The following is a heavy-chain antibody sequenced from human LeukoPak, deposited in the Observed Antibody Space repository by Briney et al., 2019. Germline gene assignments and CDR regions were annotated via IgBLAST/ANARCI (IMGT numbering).Heavy chain of an antibody. CDR1: GYTFTGYY. CDR3: ARGPRELPNHFNWFDP. CDR2: ISAYNGNT. Sequence: GASVKVSCKASGYTFTGYYMHWVRQAPGQGLEWMGWISAYNGNTNYAQKLQGRVTMTTDTSTSTAYMELRSLRSDDTAVYYCARGPRELPNHFNWFDPWGQGTLVTVSS. V-gene: IGHV1-18*04. J-gene: IGHJ5*02. D-gene: IGHD1-26*01.